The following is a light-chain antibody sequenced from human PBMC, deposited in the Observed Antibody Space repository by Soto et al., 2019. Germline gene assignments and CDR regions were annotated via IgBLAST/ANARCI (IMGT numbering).Light chain of an antibody. CDR1: QSVSSN. CDR3: LQYNNWVPT. V-gene: IGKV3-15*01. J-gene: IGKJ1*01. Sequence: EIVMTQSPATLSVSPGERATLSCRASQSVSSNLAWYQQKPGQAPRLLIYGASTRATGIPARFSGSGSGTEFTLTISSLQSEDFAVYSCLQYNNWVPTFGLGTKVDIK. CDR2: GAS.